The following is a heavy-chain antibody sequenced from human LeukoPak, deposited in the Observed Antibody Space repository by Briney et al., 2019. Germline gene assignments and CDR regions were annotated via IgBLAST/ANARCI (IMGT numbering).Heavy chain of an antibody. Sequence: ASVKVSCKASGYTLTGYYMHWVRQAPGQAPEWMGWMNPNSGGTTYSQKFQGRVTMTRDTSISTAYMELSRLTSDDTAVYYCARSPGSSSVCDYGGQRSLVTVSS. CDR3: ARSPGSSSVCDY. V-gene: IGHV1-2*02. D-gene: IGHD6-19*01. CDR2: MNPNSGGT. J-gene: IGHJ4*02. CDR1: GYTLTGYY.